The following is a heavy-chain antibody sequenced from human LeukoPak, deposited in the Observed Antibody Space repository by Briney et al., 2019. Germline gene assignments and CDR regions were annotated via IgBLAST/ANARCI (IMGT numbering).Heavy chain of an antibody. CDR3: ARESDYGGNYYYLDS. J-gene: IGHJ4*02. CDR1: GYTFRSYA. Sequence: ASVKVSCKASGYTFRSYALTWVRQAPGQGLEWMGWVSPYTGHTEYAQTFQGRVTMTADTSTTTSYLELRSLRSDDTAMYFCARESDYGGNYYYLDSWGRGTLVTVSS. CDR2: VSPYTGHT. V-gene: IGHV1-18*04. D-gene: IGHD4-23*01.